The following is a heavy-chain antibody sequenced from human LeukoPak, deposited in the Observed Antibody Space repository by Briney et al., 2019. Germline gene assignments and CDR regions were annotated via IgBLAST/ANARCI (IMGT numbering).Heavy chain of an antibody. J-gene: IGHJ5*02. CDR1: GYTFTSYG. V-gene: IGHV1-18*04. Sequence: GASVKVSCKASGYTFTSYGISWVRQAPGQGLEWMGWISAYTGDTNYAEKIQGRVTMTTDTSTTTAYMELRSLRSDDTAVYYCARVGYCSGNTCYTTNWFDPWGQGTLVTVSS. D-gene: IGHD2-2*02. CDR3: ARVGYCSGNTCYTTNWFDP. CDR2: ISAYTGDT.